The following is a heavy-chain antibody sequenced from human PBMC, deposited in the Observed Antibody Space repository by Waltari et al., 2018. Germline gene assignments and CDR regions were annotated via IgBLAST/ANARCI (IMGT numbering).Heavy chain of an antibody. V-gene: IGHV3-23*01. Sequence: EVQLLESGGDLVQPGGSLRRYCAASGITFSNYSINWVRLAPGTGLEWVPAITVGDDTYYADSVKGRFTISRDTSKDTVHLQMNGLRAEDTAVYYCATPFYNWDDPLHSWGQGTLVTVSS. CDR3: ATPFYNWDDPLHS. CDR1: GITFSNYS. J-gene: IGHJ4*02. CDR2: ITVGDDT. D-gene: IGHD1-20*01.